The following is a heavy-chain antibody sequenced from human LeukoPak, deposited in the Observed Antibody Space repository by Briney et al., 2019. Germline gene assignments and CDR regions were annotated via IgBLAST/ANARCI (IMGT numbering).Heavy chain of an antibody. D-gene: IGHD3-22*01. CDR3: ARAPGYYYDSSGYYLFDY. CDR2: ISSSCSYI. CDR1: GFTFSSYS. Sequence: GGSLRLSCAASGFTFSSYSMNWVRQAPGKGLEWVSSISSSCSYIYYADSVKGRFTISRDNAKNSLYLQMNSLRAEDTAVYYCARAPGYYYDSSGYYLFDYWGQGTLVTVSS. J-gene: IGHJ4*02. V-gene: IGHV3-21*01.